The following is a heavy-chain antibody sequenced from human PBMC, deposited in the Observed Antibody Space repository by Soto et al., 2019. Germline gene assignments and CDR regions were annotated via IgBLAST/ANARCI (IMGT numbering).Heavy chain of an antibody. CDR1: GFTFSSYA. V-gene: IGHV3-30-3*01. J-gene: IGHJ3*02. Sequence: QVQLVESGGGVVQPGRSLRLSCAASGFTFSSYAMHWVRQAPGKGLEWVAVISYDGSNKYYADSVKGRFTISRDNSKNTLYLQMNSLRAEDKAVYYCAREDAYCSGGSCASGAFDIWGQGTMVTVSS. D-gene: IGHD2-15*01. CDR3: AREDAYCSGGSCASGAFDI. CDR2: ISYDGSNK.